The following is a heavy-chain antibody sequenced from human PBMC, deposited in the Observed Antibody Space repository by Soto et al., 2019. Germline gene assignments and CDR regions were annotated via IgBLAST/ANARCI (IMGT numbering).Heavy chain of an antibody. Sequence: QVQLQESGPGLVKPSQTLSLTCTVSGGSISSGDDFWTWIRQPPGKGLEWIGYIYYSGSTYYNPSLKGRLTMSVDTSTNQFSLKLSSVTAADTAVYYCARDRAKWKDYYYYGMDVWGQGTTVTVSS. CDR3: ARDRAKWKDYYYYGMDV. CDR2: IYYSGST. D-gene: IGHD1-20*01. J-gene: IGHJ6*02. CDR1: GGSISSGDDF. V-gene: IGHV4-30-4*01.